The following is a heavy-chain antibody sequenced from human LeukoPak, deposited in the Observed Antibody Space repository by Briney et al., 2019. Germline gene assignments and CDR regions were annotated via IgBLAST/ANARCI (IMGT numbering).Heavy chain of an antibody. CDR3: ARYPLWFGELLGLDY. D-gene: IGHD3-10*01. Sequence: AASVKVSCKASGYTFTGYYLHWVRQAPGQGLEWMGCVNPNSGDTNYAQKFQGSVTMTRDTSISTAYMELSRLRSDDTAVYYCARYPLWFGELLGLDYWGQGTLVTVSS. J-gene: IGHJ4*02. CDR2: VNPNSGDT. V-gene: IGHV1-2*02. CDR1: GYTFTGYY.